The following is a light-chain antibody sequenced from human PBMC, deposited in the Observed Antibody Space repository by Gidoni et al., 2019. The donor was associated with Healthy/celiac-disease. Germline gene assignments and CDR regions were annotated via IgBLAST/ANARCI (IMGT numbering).Light chain of an antibody. CDR1: QDISNY. Sequence: DIQMAQYPSSLSASVGDRVTITRQASQDISNYLNWYQQKPGKAPKLLIYDAYNLETGVPSRFSGSGSGKDFTFTISRLQHEDIEKYYCQQYDNLPFTFGHGTKVDIK. J-gene: IGKJ3*01. V-gene: IGKV1-33*01. CDR2: DAY. CDR3: QQYDNLPFT.